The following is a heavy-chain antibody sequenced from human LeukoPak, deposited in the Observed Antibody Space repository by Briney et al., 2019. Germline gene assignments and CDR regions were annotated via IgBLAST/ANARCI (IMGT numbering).Heavy chain of an antibody. Sequence: PGRSLRLSCAASGFTFSSDGMHWVRQAPGKGLEWVAVIWYDGSNKYYADSVKGRFTISRDNSKNTLYLQMNSLRAEDTAVYYCAREAVLYSYGRADAFDTWGQGTMVTVSS. CDR3: AREAVLYSYGRADAFDT. CDR1: GFTFSSDG. J-gene: IGHJ3*02. V-gene: IGHV3-33*01. D-gene: IGHD5-18*01. CDR2: IWYDGSNK.